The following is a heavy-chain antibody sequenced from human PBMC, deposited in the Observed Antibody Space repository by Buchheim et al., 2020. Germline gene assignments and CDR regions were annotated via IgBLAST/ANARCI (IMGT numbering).Heavy chain of an antibody. V-gene: IGHV3-11*06. CDR3: ARREIFGVVIPLYGMDV. Sequence: QVQLVESGGGLVKPGGSLRLSCAASGFTFSDYYMSWIRQAPGKGLEWVSYISSSSSYTNYADSVKGQFTISRDNAKNSLYLQMNSLRAEDTAVYYCARREIFGVVIPLYGMDVWGQGTT. CDR1: GFTFSDYY. CDR2: ISSSSSYT. J-gene: IGHJ6*02. D-gene: IGHD3-3*01.